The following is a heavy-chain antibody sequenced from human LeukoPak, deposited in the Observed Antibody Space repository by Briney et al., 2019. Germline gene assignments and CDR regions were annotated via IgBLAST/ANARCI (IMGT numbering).Heavy chain of an antibody. D-gene: IGHD3-22*01. Sequence: SETLSLTCTVSGVSISTYYWSWIRQPPGKGLEWIGCIYCSVNTNNSPPLKSRVTISVDTSKNQFSLKLSSVTAADTGVYYWARVAFYYYESSREGWAFDIWGQGTMVTVSS. CDR2: IYCSVNT. CDR1: GVSISTYY. J-gene: IGHJ3*02. V-gene: IGHV4-59*01. CDR3: ARVAFYYYESSREGWAFDI.